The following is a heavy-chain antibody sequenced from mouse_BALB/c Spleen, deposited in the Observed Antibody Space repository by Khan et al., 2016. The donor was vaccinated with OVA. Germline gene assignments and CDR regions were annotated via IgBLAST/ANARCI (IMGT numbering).Heavy chain of an antibody. CDR1: GYTFTTAG. D-gene: IGHD2-10*01. J-gene: IGHJ4*01. CDR2: INTHSGVP. Sequence: QIQLVQSGPELMKPGETVRISCKASGYTFTTAGIQWVQKTPGKGLKWIGWINTHSGVPKYAEDFKGRFAFSLEISVNTAYLQITNLKSEDTATYFDARGVDAYYGNGEGARAYWGQGTLVTVSA. CDR3: ARGVDAYYGNGEGARAY. V-gene: IGHV9-4*02.